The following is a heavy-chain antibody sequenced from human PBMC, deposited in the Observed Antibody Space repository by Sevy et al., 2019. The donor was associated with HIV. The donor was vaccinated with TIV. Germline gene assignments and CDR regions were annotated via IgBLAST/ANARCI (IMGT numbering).Heavy chain of an antibody. J-gene: IGHJ4*02. CDR1: GFTFSSYS. D-gene: IGHD3-22*01. CDR2: ISSSSSTI. Sequence: GGSLRLSCAASGFTFSSYSMNWVRQAPGKGLEWVSYISSSSSTIYYADSVKGRFTISRDNAKNLRYLQINSLRDEDTAVYYCATDLYYYDSSGYINYVDFWGQGTLVTVSS. CDR3: ATDLYYYDSSGYINYVDF. V-gene: IGHV3-48*02.